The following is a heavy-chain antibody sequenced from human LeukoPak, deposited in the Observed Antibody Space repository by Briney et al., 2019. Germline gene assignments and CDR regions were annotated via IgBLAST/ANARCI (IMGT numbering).Heavy chain of an antibody. CDR1: GFIFSHYG. CDR3: ARYAQRGFDYSNSLKY. D-gene: IGHD4-11*01. J-gene: IGHJ4*01. Sequence: PGGSLRLSCVASGFIFSHYGMHWVRQAPGKGLEWVAVIWSDGSNRFYAGSAKGRFTISRDNSQNTVFLQMNSLRAEDTAMYYCARYAQRGFDYSNSLKYWGHGILVTVSS. V-gene: IGHV3-33*02. CDR2: IWSDGSNR.